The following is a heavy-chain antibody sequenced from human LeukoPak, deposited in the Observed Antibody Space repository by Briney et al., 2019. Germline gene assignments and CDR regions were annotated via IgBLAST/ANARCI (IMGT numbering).Heavy chain of an antibody. D-gene: IGHD3-9*01. CDR2: INAGNGNT. CDR1: GYTFTSYA. CDR3: ARERVRYFDWLLPSYYFDY. Sequence: ASVKVSCKASGYTFTSYAMHWVRQAPGQRLEWMGWINAGNGNTKYSQKFQGRVTITRDTSASTAYMELSSLRSEDTAVYYCARERVRYFDWLLPSYYFDYWGQGTLVTVSS. J-gene: IGHJ4*02. V-gene: IGHV1-3*01.